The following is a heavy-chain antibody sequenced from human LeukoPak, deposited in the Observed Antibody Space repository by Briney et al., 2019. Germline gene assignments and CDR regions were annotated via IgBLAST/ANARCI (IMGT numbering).Heavy chain of an antibody. Sequence: SETLSLTCTVSGGSIGNFYWNWIRQSPGKGLEWIGYIYYSGTTNYNPSLKSRVTISLGMSSNQFSLMLDSVTAADTAVYYCARAASLDYWGQGILVTVSA. V-gene: IGHV4-59*01. J-gene: IGHJ4*02. CDR1: GGSIGNFY. D-gene: IGHD2-2*01. CDR3: ARAASLDY. CDR2: IYYSGTT.